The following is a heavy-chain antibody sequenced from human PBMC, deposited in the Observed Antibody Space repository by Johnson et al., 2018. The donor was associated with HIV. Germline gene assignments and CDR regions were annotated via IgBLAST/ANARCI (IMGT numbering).Heavy chain of an antibody. J-gene: IGHJ3*02. D-gene: IGHD3/OR15-3a*01. CDR3: AKGFFELDEAFDI. V-gene: IGHV3-30*18. Sequence: QVQLVVPVGGVVHPGRSLRRSCADSGCTFSSYGMHWVRQAPGKGLEWVAVISYDGSNKYYADSLKGRFTISSDNSKNTLYLQMNSLRAEDTAVYYCAKGFFELDEAFDIWGQGTMVTVSS. CDR2: ISYDGSNK. CDR1: GCTFSSYG.